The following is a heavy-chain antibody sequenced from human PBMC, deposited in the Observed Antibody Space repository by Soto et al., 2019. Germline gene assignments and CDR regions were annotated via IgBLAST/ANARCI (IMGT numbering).Heavy chain of an antibody. CDR2: TYYRSKWYN. J-gene: IGHJ3*02. V-gene: IGHV6-1*01. Sequence: SQTLSLTCAISGDSVSSNSAAWNWIRRSPSRGLEWLGRTYYRSKWYNDYAVSVKSRITINPDTSKNQFSLQLNSVTPEDTAVYYCARDPYYDFWSGYYHDAFDIWGQGTMVTVSS. CDR1: GDSVSSNSAA. CDR3: ARDPYYDFWSGYYHDAFDI. D-gene: IGHD3-3*01.